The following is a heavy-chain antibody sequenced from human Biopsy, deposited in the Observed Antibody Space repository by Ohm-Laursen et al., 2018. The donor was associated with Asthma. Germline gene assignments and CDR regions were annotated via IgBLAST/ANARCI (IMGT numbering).Heavy chain of an antibody. J-gene: IGHJ4*02. Sequence: SLRLSCAASGFTFGSYAMSWVRQAPGKGLEWVAVISYDGSNKYYADSVKGRFTISRDNSKNTLYLQMNSLRAEDTAVYYCARDLHPTNHLGELSEGFDYWGQGTLVTVSS. V-gene: IGHV3-30-3*01. D-gene: IGHD3-16*02. CDR2: ISYDGSNK. CDR1: GFTFGSYA. CDR3: ARDLHPTNHLGELSEGFDY.